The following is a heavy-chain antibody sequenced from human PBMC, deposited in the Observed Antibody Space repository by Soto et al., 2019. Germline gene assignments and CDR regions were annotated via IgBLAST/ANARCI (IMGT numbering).Heavy chain of an antibody. CDR2: ISSDGRVK. J-gene: IGHJ4*02. CDR3: ARDFIVGAPDYFDY. D-gene: IGHD1-26*01. V-gene: IGHV3-30*04. Sequence: QVQLVESGGGVVQPGRSLSLSCAASGFTFSDYPMHWVRQAPGKGLEWVAVISSDGRVKYYVDSVKGRFTISRDDSKNTLYLQMNILRVDDTAVYYCARDFIVGAPDYFDYWGQGTLVTLSS. CDR1: GFTFSDYP.